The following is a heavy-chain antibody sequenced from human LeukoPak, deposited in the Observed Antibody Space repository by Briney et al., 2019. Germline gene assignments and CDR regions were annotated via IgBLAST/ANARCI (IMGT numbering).Heavy chain of an antibody. Sequence: PRGSLRLSCAASGFPFSSYSMNWVRQAPGKGLEWVSSISSSSSYIYYADSVKGRFTISRDNAKNSLYLQMNSLRAEDTAVYYCARGEYYYDSSGPSDYWGQGTLVTVSS. CDR3: ARGEYYYDSSGPSDY. D-gene: IGHD3-22*01. V-gene: IGHV3-21*01. CDR2: ISSSSSYI. CDR1: GFPFSSYS. J-gene: IGHJ4*02.